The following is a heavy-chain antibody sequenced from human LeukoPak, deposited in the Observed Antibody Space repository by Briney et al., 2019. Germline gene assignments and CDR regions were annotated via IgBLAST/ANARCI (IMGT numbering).Heavy chain of an antibody. CDR1: GGSISSYY. CDR3: ARWGIAVAGHWGFDY. J-gene: IGHJ4*02. D-gene: IGHD6-19*01. Sequence: ASETLSLTCTVFGGSISSYYWSWIRQPPGKGLEWIGYIYYSGSTNYNPSLKSRVTISVDTSKNQFSLKLSSVTAADTAVYYCARWGIAVAGHWGFDYWGQGTLVTVSS. V-gene: IGHV4-59*01. CDR2: IYYSGST.